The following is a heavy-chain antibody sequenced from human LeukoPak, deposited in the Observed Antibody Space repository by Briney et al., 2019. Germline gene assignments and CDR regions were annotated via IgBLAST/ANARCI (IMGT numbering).Heavy chain of an antibody. Sequence: GGSLRLSCAASGFTFSSYGMHWVRQAPGKGLEWVAVISYDGSNKYYADSVKGRFTISRDNSKNTLYLQMNSLRAEDTAVSYCAKVIAAAGTYWGQGTLVTVSS. CDR1: GFTFSSYG. V-gene: IGHV3-30*18. CDR3: AKVIAAAGTY. CDR2: ISYDGSNK. J-gene: IGHJ4*02. D-gene: IGHD6-13*01.